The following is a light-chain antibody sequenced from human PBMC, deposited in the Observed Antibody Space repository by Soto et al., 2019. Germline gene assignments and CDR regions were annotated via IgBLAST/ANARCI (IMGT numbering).Light chain of an antibody. CDR3: QQYENYWT. Sequence: DIQMTQSPPTLSASVGDRDTITCRASQPSSSWLAWYHQKPGKAPKLLIYDASNLESGVPSRFSGSGSGTEFTLTISSLQPEDFGIYYCQQYENYWTFGQGTKVDIK. CDR2: DAS. J-gene: IGKJ1*01. CDR1: QPSSSW. V-gene: IGKV1-5*01.